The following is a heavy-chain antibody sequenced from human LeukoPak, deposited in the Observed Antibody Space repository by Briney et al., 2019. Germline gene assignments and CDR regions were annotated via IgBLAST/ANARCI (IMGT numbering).Heavy chain of an antibody. Sequence: GASVKVSCKVSGHTLSDLSMHWVRQAPGEGLEWMGGFNPEDAETIYAQKFQGRVTMTEDTSTDTVYMELNSLISGDTAAYYCATPVPHDTSGYYYRFDYWGQGTLVTVSS. CDR2: FNPEDAET. V-gene: IGHV1-24*01. J-gene: IGHJ4*02. D-gene: IGHD3-22*01. CDR1: GHTLSDLS. CDR3: ATPVPHDTSGYYYRFDY.